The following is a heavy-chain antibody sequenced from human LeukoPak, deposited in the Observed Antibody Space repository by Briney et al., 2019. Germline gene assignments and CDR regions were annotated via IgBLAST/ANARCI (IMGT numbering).Heavy chain of an antibody. CDR1: GFSFSSYG. D-gene: IGHD6-13*01. J-gene: IGHJ4*02. V-gene: IGHV3-30*03. Sequence: GGSLRLSCAASGFSFSSYGMSWVRQAPGKGLEWVAVISYDGSNKYYADSVKGRFTISRDNSKNTLYLQMNSLRAEDTAVYYCARAPAALLDYWGQGTLVTVSS. CDR2: ISYDGSNK. CDR3: ARAPAALLDY.